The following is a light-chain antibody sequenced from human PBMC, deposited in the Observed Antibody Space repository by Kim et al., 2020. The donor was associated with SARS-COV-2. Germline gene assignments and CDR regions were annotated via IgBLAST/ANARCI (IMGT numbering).Light chain of an antibody. CDR3: CSHASGSNWV. CDR1: NTDIGSYNL. V-gene: IGLV2-23*02. J-gene: IGLJ3*02. CDR2: EVT. Sequence: GQSVTISCAGTNTDIGSYNLVSWYQQRPGKAPHLMIYEVTRRPSGVSNRFSGSRSGNTASLTISGLQAEDEGDYCCCSHASGSNWVFGGGTQLTVL.